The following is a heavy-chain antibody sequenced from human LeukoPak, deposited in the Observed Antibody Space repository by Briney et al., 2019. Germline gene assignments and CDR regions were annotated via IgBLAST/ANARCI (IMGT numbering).Heavy chain of an antibody. CDR3: ARHRIAEDYFDY. Sequence: PSETLSLTCTVSGGSISSYYWSWIRQPPEKGLEWIGYIYYSGSTNYNPSLKSRVTISVDTSKNQFSLKLSSVTAADTAVYYCARHRIAEDYFDYWGQGTLVTVSS. CDR2: IYYSGST. CDR1: GGSISSYY. J-gene: IGHJ4*02. V-gene: IGHV4-59*08.